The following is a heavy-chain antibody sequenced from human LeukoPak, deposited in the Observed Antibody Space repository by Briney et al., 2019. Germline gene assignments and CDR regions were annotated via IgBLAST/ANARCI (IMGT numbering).Heavy chain of an antibody. CDR1: GYTFTSHG. CDR3: ARALSVSSGTCYDY. V-gene: IGHV1-18*01. Sequence: ASVKVSCKASGYTFTSHGISWVRQAPGQGPEWMGWISASNGNTNYAQKLQGRVTLTTATSTSTASMELRSLRSDDPAMYYCARALSVSSGTCYDYWGQGTLVTVSS. CDR2: ISASNGNT. J-gene: IGHJ4*02. D-gene: IGHD2-15*01.